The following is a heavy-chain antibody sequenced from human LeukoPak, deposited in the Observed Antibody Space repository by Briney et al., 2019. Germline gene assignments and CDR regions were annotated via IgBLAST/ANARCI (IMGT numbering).Heavy chain of an antibody. J-gene: IGHJ5*02. CDR3: ARGRFLGGTPGWFDP. CDR1: GYSISSGYY. CDR2: IYHSGST. Sequence: PSETLSLTCTVSGYSISSGYYWGWIRQPPGKGLEWIGSIYHSGSTYYNPSLKSRVTISVDTSKNQLSLKLSSVIAADTAVYYCARGRFLGGTPGWFDPWGQGTLVTVSS. D-gene: IGHD3-3*01. V-gene: IGHV4-38-2*02.